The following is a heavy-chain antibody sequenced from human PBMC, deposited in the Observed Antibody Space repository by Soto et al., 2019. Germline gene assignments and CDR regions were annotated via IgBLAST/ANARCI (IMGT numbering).Heavy chain of an antibody. Sequence: ASVKVSCKASGGTFSNHAVSWVRQAPGQGPEWMGGIIPLSGTTNYVQKFQGRVTITADESMTTAYMELSSLRYEDTAVYYCARGPDRSGFYLFDYWGQGTLVTVSS. V-gene: IGHV1-69*13. D-gene: IGHD3-22*01. J-gene: IGHJ4*02. CDR2: IIPLSGTT. CDR3: ARGPDRSGFYLFDY. CDR1: GGTFSNHA.